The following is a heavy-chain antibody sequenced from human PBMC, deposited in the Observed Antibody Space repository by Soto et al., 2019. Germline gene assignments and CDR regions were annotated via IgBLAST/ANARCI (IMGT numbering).Heavy chain of an antibody. CDR1: GYTLTELF. V-gene: IGHV1-24*01. J-gene: IGHJ6*02. CDR3: AIIGSKGPRGPRYYFYGMDV. Sequence: QVPLVQSGAEVKKPGASVKVSCKVSGYTLTELFMHWVRQAPGKGLEWMGGLDPEEGETLYAQKFQGRVIMTEDTSTDTAYMELSSLRSEDTAVYYCAIIGSKGPRGPRYYFYGMDVWGQGTTVTVSS. CDR2: LDPEEGET. D-gene: IGHD3-10*01.